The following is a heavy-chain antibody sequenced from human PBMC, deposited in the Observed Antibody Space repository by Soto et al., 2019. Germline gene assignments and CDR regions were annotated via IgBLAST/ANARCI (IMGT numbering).Heavy chain of an antibody. CDR1: GASMNNYY. CDR3: VRSGHTFGGVM. Sequence: PSETLSLTCSVSGASMNNYYGSWVRQPPGRGLEWIGYMYSSGSSNYNSSLKSRVTISVDTPKNQFSLKLSSVTAADTAVYYCVRSGHTFGGVMWGLGTLVTVSS. D-gene: IGHD3-16*01. CDR2: MYSSGSS. V-gene: IGHV4-59*01. J-gene: IGHJ4*02.